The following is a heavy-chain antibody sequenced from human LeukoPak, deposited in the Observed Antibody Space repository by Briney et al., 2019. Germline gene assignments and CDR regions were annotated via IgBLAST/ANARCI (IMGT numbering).Heavy chain of an antibody. Sequence: SETLSLTCTVSGGSISSYYWSWIRQPPRKGLEWIGYIYYSGSTNYNPSLKSRVTISVDTSKNQFSLKPSSVTAADTAVYYCARGGAAAGTRYYFDYWGQGTLVTVSS. CDR1: GGSISSYY. CDR2: IYYSGST. J-gene: IGHJ4*02. D-gene: IGHD6-13*01. CDR3: ARGGAAAGTRYYFDY. V-gene: IGHV4-59*01.